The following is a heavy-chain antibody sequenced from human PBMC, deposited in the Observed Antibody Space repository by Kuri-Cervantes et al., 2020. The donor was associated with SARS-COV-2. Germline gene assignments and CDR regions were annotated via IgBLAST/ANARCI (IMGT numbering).Heavy chain of an antibody. CDR1: GFPFSSCA. D-gene: IGHD2-21*01. V-gene: IGHV3-30*01. Sequence: LSLTCAASGFPFSSCAMHWVRLAPGKGLEWLAFISYDGSNEYYADSVRGRFTISRDNSNNTLYLQVNSLRAEDTALYYCAKDRVGVLDSWGQGTQVTVSS. CDR3: AKDRVGVLDS. CDR2: ISYDGSNE. J-gene: IGHJ5*01.